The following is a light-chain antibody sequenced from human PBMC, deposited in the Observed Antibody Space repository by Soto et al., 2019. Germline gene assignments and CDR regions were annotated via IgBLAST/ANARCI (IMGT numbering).Light chain of an antibody. Sequence: QAVVTQPPSVSAAPGQKITISCSGATSNIGTSYVSWYQQIPGTPPKLLIYEDNKRPSGIPDRFSGAKSGSSATLGITGLQTGDEADYYCGTWHSGLSPAFGGGTKLTVL. CDR2: EDN. V-gene: IGLV1-51*02. CDR3: GTWHSGLSPA. CDR1: TSNIGTSY. J-gene: IGLJ3*02.